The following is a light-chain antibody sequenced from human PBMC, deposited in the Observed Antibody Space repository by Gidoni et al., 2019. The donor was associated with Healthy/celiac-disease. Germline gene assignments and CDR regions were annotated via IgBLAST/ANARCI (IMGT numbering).Light chain of an antibody. CDR1: HSISSW. J-gene: IGKJ4*01. CDR3: QQYNSYSPLT. CDR2: AAS. Sequence: IQMTQSPSTLSASVGDRVTITCRASHSISSWLAWYQQKPGKAPKLLIYAASSLESRVPSRFSGSGSGTEFTLTISSLQPDDFATYYCQQYNSYSPLTFGGGTKVEIK. V-gene: IGKV1-5*01.